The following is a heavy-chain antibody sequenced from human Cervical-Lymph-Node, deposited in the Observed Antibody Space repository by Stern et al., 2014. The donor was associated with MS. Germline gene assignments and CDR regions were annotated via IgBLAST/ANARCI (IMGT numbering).Heavy chain of an antibody. V-gene: IGHV3-48*02. CDR2: ITSSGETM. Sequence: EVQLVESGGGLVQPGGSLRLSCVASGFTFSSFAMTWVRQAPGKGLEWLSYITSSGETMIYADSVEGRFTISRDNARNSLFLQMDSLRDEDTAVYYCARDGPYGGNYYFNGYYFDLWGQGALVTVSS. D-gene: IGHD1-26*01. J-gene: IGHJ4*02. CDR3: ARDGPYGGNYYFNGYYFDL. CDR1: GFTFSSFA.